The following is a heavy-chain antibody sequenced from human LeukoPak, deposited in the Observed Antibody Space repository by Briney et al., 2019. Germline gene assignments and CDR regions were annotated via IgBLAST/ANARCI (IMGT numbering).Heavy chain of an antibody. CDR3: ARDRASGSYQVSFCYDLDV. V-gene: IGHV1-46*01. Sequence: VASVKVSCKASGYTFTSYYMHWVRQAPGQGLEWMGIINPSGGSTSYAQKFQGRVTMTRDTSTSTVYMELSSLRSEDTAVYYCARDRASGSYQVSFCYDLDVWGLGTTVTVSS. D-gene: IGHD3-10*01. CDR1: GYTFTSYY. CDR2: INPSGGST. J-gene: IGHJ6*02.